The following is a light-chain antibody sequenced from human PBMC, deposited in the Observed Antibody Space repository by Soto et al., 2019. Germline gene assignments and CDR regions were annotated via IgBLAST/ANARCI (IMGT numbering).Light chain of an antibody. V-gene: IGLV1-51*01. Sequence: QSVLTQPASVSGSPGQSITISCSGTISDFVLYNYVSWYQQHPGKAPKLMIYGVNKRPSGIPDRFSGSKSGTSATLGITGFQTGDEADYYCGSWDSSLSAYVFGTGTKVTVL. J-gene: IGLJ1*01. CDR3: GSWDSSLSAYV. CDR1: ISDFVLYNY. CDR2: GVN.